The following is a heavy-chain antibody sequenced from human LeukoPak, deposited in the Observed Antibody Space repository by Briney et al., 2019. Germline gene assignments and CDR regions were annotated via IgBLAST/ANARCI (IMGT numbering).Heavy chain of an antibody. Sequence: PGGSLRLSCAASGFTFSNAWMSWVRQAPGKGLEWVGRIKSKTDGGTTDYAAPVKGRFTISRDDSKNTLYLQMNSLKTEDTAVYYCTTAYVLLWFGELLPHTFDYWGQGTLVTVSS. D-gene: IGHD3-10*01. J-gene: IGHJ4*02. V-gene: IGHV3-15*01. CDR1: GFTFSNAW. CDR3: TTAYVLLWFGELLPHTFDY. CDR2: IKSKTDGGTT.